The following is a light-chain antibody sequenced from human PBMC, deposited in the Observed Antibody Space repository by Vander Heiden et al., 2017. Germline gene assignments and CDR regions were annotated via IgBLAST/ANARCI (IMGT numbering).Light chain of an antibody. CDR3: HQYGSSPLT. Sequence: EKVLTQSPGTLSLSPGERATLPCRASQSVTANYFAWFQQKPGQAPRLLIYGASYRATGIPDRFSGSGSGTDFILTIDRLEPEDSAVYYCHQYGSSPLTFGGGTKVEIK. J-gene: IGKJ4*01. CDR2: GAS. V-gene: IGKV3-20*01. CDR1: QSVTANY.